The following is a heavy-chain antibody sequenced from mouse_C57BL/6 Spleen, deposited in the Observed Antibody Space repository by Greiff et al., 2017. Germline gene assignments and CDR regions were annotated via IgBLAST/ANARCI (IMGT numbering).Heavy chain of an antibody. Sequence: QVQLQQPGAELVKPGASVKLSCKASGYTFTSYWMQWVKQRPGQGLEWIGEIDPSDSYTNYNQKFKGKATLTVDTSSSTAYMQLSSLTSEDSAVYYCARGGGFFDDWGQGTTLTVSS. D-gene: IGHD1-1*02. V-gene: IGHV1-50*01. J-gene: IGHJ2*01. CDR1: GYTFTSYW. CDR3: ARGGGFFDD. CDR2: IDPSDSYT.